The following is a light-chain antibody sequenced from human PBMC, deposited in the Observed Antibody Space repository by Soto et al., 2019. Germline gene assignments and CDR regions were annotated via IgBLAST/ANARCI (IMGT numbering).Light chain of an antibody. CDR3: YSAADNNLGV. V-gene: IGLV3-27*01. CDR1: VLAKKY. CDR2: KDS. J-gene: IGLJ3*02. Sequence: SYELTQPSSVSVSPGQTARITCSGDVLAKKYARWFQQKPGQAPVLVIYKDSEWPSGIPERFSGFSSGTTVTLTISGAQVEDEADYYCYSAADNNLGVFGGGTKLTVL.